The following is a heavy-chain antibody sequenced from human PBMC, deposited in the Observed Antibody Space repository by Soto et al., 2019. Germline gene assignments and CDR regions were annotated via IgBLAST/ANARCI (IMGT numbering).Heavy chain of an antibody. Sequence: QVQLVQSGAEVKKPGSSVKFSCKASGGTFSSYAISWVRQAPGQGLEWMGGIIPIFGTANYAQKFQGRVTITADESTSTAYMELSSLRSEDTAVYYCASEPQGQSGSYLFDYWGQGTLVTVSS. J-gene: IGHJ4*02. D-gene: IGHD1-26*01. CDR2: IIPIFGTA. CDR1: GGTFSSYA. CDR3: ASEPQGQSGSYLFDY. V-gene: IGHV1-69*01.